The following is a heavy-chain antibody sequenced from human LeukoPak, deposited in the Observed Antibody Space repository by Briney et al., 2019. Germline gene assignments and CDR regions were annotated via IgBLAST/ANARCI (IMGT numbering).Heavy chain of an antibody. V-gene: IGHV1-69*05. J-gene: IGHJ4*02. D-gene: IGHD6-19*01. Sequence: GASVKVSCKASGYTFTSYGISWVRQAPGQGLEWMGGIIPIFGTANYAQKFQGRVTITTDESTSTAYMELSSLRSDDTAVYYCARAGPGVAATEIDYWGQGTLVTVSS. CDR1: GYTFTSYG. CDR2: IIPIFGTA. CDR3: ARAGPGVAATEIDY.